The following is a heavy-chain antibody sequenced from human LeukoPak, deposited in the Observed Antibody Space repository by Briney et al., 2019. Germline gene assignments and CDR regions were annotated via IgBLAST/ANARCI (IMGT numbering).Heavy chain of an antibody. CDR3: ASQHYDFWSGYIFDY. V-gene: IGHV3-53*01. J-gene: IGHJ4*02. D-gene: IGHD3-3*01. Sequence: QTGGSLRLSCAASGFTFSSYTMSWVRQAPGKGLEWVSVIYSGGSTYYADSVKGRFTISRDNSKNTLYLQMNSLRAEDTAVYYCASQHYDFWSGYIFDYWGQGTLVTVSS. CDR1: GFTFSSYT. CDR2: IYSGGST.